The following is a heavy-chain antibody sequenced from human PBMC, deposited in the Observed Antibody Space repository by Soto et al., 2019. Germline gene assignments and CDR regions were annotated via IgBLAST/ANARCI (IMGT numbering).Heavy chain of an antibody. Sequence: PGGSLRLSCAASGFTFDDYGMSWVRQAPGKGLEWVSGINWNGGSTGYADSVKGRFTISRDNAKNSLYLQMNSLRAEDTALYYCARASSGSYYYYGMDVWGQGTTVTVSS. V-gene: IGHV3-20*04. D-gene: IGHD1-26*01. CDR3: ARASSGSYYYYGMDV. J-gene: IGHJ6*02. CDR1: GFTFDDYG. CDR2: INWNGGST.